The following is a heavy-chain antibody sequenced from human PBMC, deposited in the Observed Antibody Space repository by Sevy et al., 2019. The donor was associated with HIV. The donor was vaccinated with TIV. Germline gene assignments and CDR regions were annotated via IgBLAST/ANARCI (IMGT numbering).Heavy chain of an antibody. J-gene: IGHJ4*02. D-gene: IGHD3-10*01. CDR3: VRRGVDAYNVYFDL. Sequence: GGSLRLSCTASGYTFPAFSFNWVRQAPGKGLEWRSYISTGTDHIYYADSAKGRFTISRDEAKNSVYLEMKSLRDQDTALYYCVRRGVDAYNVYFDLWGQGTLVTVSS. CDR2: ISTGTDHI. CDR1: GYTFPAFS. V-gene: IGHV3-48*02.